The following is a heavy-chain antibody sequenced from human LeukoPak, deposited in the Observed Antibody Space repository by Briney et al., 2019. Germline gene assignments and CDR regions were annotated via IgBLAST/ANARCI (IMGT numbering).Heavy chain of an antibody. CDR2: IYYSGSN. Sequence: SETLSLTCTVSGGSISSSSYYWGWIRQPPGNGLEWIGSIYYSGSNYYNPSLKSGVTRSVDTSKNQFSLKLSSVTAADTAVYYCAILNGSYDSSGYYSDYWGPGTLVTVSS. CDR3: AILNGSYDSSGYYSDY. J-gene: IGHJ4*02. CDR1: GGSISSSSYY. D-gene: IGHD3-22*01. V-gene: IGHV4-39*01.